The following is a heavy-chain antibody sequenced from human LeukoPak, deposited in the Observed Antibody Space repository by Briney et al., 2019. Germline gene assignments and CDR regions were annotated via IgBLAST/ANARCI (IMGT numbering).Heavy chain of an antibody. V-gene: IGHV3-74*01. CDR2: INRDGSRI. D-gene: IGHD1-26*01. CDR1: GLTPIKYW. Sequence: PGGSLSPSLEDPGLTPIKYWRNWSRQVPGRGLTWVSRINRDGSRIDHAGSVKGRFTISRDNAKNTLYLQMNSLRPEDTAVYYCVRDFVGPDDLWGQGTLVTVSS. CDR3: VRDFVGPDDL. J-gene: IGHJ5*02.